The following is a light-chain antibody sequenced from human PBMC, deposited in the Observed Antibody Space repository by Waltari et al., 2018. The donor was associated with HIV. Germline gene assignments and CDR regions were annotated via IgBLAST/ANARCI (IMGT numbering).Light chain of an antibody. J-gene: IGLJ2*01. V-gene: IGLV2-23*02. CDR1: SSDVGGYNL. CDR2: EVS. Sequence: QSALTQPASVSGSPGQSITISCTGTSSDVGGYNLVSWYQQHPGKAPKPMIYEVSKRPSGFSKRFSGSKSGNTASLTISGLQAEDEADYYCCAYAGSTTYVIFGGGTKLTVL. CDR3: CAYAGSTTYVI.